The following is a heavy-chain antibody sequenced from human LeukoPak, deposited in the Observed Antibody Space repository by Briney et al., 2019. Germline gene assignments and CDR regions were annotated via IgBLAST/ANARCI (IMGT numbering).Heavy chain of an antibody. CDR3: AREARYYDILTGYYLFYFDY. CDR1: GGTFSSYA. V-gene: IGHV1-69*13. J-gene: IGHJ4*02. CDR2: IIPIFGTA. Sequence: SVKVSCKASGGTFSSYAISWVRQAPGQGLEWMGGIIPIFGTANYAQMFQGRVTITADESTSTAYMELSSLRSEDTAVYYCAREARYYDILTGYYLFYFDYWGQGTLVTVSS. D-gene: IGHD3-9*01.